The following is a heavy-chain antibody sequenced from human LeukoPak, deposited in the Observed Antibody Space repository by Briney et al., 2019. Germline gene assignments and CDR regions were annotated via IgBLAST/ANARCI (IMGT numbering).Heavy chain of an antibody. D-gene: IGHD4-17*01. Sequence: ASVKVSCKASGYTFTNYYIYWVRQAPGQGLEWMGLINPSAGSTTIAQKFQGRVTMTRDTSTSTVYMDLSSLLSEDTAVYYCARDYGYYAALGYWGQGTLVTVSS. CDR3: ARDYGYYAALGY. V-gene: IGHV1-46*01. CDR1: GYTFTNYY. CDR2: INPSAGST. J-gene: IGHJ4*02.